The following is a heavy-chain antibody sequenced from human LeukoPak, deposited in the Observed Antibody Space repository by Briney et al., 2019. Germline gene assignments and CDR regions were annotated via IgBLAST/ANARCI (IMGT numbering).Heavy chain of an antibody. CDR3: ARDLDIVVVAAAVRHYGLDV. V-gene: IGHV3-7*05. CDR2: IKQDESEK. J-gene: IGHJ6*02. CDR1: GFPFSNYW. Sequence: PGESLRLSCTASGFPFSNYWMSWVRQAPGKGLEWVANIKQDESEKYYVDSVKGRFTISRDNAKNSLYLQMNSLRAEDTAVYYCARDLDIVVVAAAVRHYGLDVWGQGTTVTVSS. D-gene: IGHD2-15*01.